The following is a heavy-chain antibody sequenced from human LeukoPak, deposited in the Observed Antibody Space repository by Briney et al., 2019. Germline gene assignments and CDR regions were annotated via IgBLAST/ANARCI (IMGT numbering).Heavy chain of an antibody. V-gene: IGHV1-69*13. CDR2: IIPIFGTA. Sequence: ASVKVSCKASGGTFSSYAISWVRQAPGQGLEWMGGIIPIFGTANYAQKFQGRVTITADESTSTAYMELSSLRSEDTAVYYCARDAYYVYYFDYWGQGTLVTVSS. J-gene: IGHJ4*02. CDR3: ARDAYYVYYFDY. D-gene: IGHD3-10*01. CDR1: GGTFSSYA.